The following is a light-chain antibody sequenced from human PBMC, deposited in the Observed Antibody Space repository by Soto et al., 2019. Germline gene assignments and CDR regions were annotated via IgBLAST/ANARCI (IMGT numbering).Light chain of an antibody. Sequence: EIVMTQSPATLSVSPGERATLSCRASQSVSSNLAWYQQKPGQAPRLLIYGASTRATGIPARFSGSGSGTEFTLTISSLQSEDFAVYYCQQYNNPLWTFGQGTKVDIK. CDR2: GAS. CDR1: QSVSSN. V-gene: IGKV3-15*01. J-gene: IGKJ1*01. CDR3: QQYNNPLWT.